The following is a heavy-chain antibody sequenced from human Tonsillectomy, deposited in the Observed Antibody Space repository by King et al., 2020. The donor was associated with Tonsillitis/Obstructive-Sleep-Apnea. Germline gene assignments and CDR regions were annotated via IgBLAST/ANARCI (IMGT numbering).Heavy chain of an antibody. Sequence: VQLVESGGGVVQPGRSLRLSCAASGFTFSSYAMHWVRQAPGKGLEWVAVISYDGSNKYYADSVKGRFTISRDNSKNTLYLQMNSLRAEDTAVYYCARDSRGYSSGCYAGPIEYWGQGTLVTVSS. D-gene: IGHD6-19*01. V-gene: IGHV3-30*04. CDR3: ARDSRGYSSGCYAGPIEY. CDR2: ISYDGSNK. CDR1: GFTFSSYA. J-gene: IGHJ4*02.